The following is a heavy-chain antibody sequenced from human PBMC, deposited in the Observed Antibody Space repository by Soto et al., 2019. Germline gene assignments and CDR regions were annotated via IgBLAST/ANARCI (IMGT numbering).Heavy chain of an antibody. J-gene: IGHJ4*01. CDR1: GFTFSSYD. Sequence: GSLRLSCAASGFTFSSYDMHWVRQATGKGLEWVSAIGTDGGTTDFAAPVKGRFAISRDDSKNMVYLEMNSLKTEDTAIYYCTTDSYITSIIVRFDYWGHGTLVTVSS. CDR3: TTDSYITSIIVRFDY. D-gene: IGHD3-22*01. CDR2: IGTDGGTT. V-gene: IGHV3-15*04.